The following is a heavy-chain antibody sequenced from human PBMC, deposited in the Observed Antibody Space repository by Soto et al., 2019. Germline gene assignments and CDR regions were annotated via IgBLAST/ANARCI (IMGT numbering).Heavy chain of an antibody. J-gene: IGHJ4*02. CDR3: AREEDPYYFDY. V-gene: IGHV3-30-3*01. CDR1: GFTFSRNA. Sequence: QVHLVESGGGVVQPGRSLRLSCAASGFTFSRNAIHWIRQAPGKGLEWVAAISYDGNNKYYADSVKGRFTSSRDNSKNTLYLQMNRLRAEDTALYYCAREEDPYYFDYWGQGTLVTVS. CDR2: ISYDGNNK.